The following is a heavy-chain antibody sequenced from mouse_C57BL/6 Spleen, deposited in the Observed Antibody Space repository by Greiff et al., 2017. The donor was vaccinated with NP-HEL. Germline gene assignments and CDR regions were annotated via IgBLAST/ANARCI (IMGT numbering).Heavy chain of an antibody. CDR2: IDPETGGT. V-gene: IGHV1-15*01. D-gene: IGHD2-1*01. CDR1: GYTFTDYE. J-gene: IGHJ4*01. Sequence: LVRPGASVTLSCKASGYTFTDYEMHWVKQTPVHGLEWIGAIDPETGGTAYNQKFKGKAILTADKSSSTAYMELRSLTSEDSAVYYCTRSGGNYFYAMDYWGQGTSVTVSS. CDR3: TRSGGNYFYAMDY.